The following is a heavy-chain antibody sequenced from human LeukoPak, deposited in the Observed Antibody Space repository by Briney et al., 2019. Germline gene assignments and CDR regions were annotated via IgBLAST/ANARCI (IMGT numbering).Heavy chain of an antibody. V-gene: IGHV4-39*01. J-gene: IGHJ5*02. CDR1: GVSVSSSTYY. D-gene: IGHD3-22*01. CDR3: ARGRMYYDSSGYYYSEYNWFDP. CDR2: IYYSGTT. Sequence: SETLSLTCTVSGVSVSSSTYYWGWIRQPPGKGLEWIGSIYYSGTTYYNPPLKSRVTISVDTSKNQFSLKLSSVTAADTAVYYCARGRMYYDSSGYYYSEYNWFDPWGQGTLVTVSS.